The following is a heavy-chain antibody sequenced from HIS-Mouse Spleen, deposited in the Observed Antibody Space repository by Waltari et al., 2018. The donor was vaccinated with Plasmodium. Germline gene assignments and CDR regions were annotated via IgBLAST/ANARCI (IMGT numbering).Heavy chain of an antibody. CDR1: GFTFSTYG. J-gene: IGHJ3*02. V-gene: IGHV3-33*06. D-gene: IGHD2-8*01. Sequence: QVQLVESGGGVVQPGRSLRLSCATPGFTFSTYGMPWVRQAPGKVLEWVSVIWYDGSNKYYTDAMKGRFTISRDNAKNTLYLQMDSLRAEDTAVYYCAKVAQGTRDAFDIWGQGTMVTVSS. CDR2: IWYDGSNK. CDR3: AKVAQGTRDAFDI.